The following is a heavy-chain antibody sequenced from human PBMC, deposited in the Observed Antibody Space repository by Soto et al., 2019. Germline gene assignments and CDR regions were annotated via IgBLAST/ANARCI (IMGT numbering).Heavy chain of an antibody. Sequence: GGSLRLSCAASGFTFSSYGMHWVRQAPGKGLEWVAVIWYDGSNKYYADSVKGRFTISRDNSKNTLYLQMNSLRAEDTAVYYCAREGSLIAVAGYYYYYYMDVWGKGTTVTVSS. CDR2: IWYDGSNK. V-gene: IGHV3-33*01. D-gene: IGHD6-19*01. J-gene: IGHJ6*03. CDR3: AREGSLIAVAGYYYYYYMDV. CDR1: GFTFSSYG.